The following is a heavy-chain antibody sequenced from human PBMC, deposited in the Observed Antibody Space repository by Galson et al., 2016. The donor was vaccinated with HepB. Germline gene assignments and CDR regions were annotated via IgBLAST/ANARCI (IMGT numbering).Heavy chain of an antibody. D-gene: IGHD3-9*01. J-gene: IGHJ1*01. Sequence: SLRLSCAASGFTFSSYGMHWVRQAPGKGLEWVAVIWYDGINKYYADSVKGRFTISRDNSKNTLYLQMNSLRAEDTAGYYCARGRYDILTLANWGQGALVTVSS. CDR3: ARGRYDILTLAN. CDR2: IWYDGINK. V-gene: IGHV3-33*01. CDR1: GFTFSSYG.